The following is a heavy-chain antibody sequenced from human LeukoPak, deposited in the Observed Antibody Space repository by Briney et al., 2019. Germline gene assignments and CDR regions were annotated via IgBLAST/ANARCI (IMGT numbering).Heavy chain of an antibody. J-gene: IGHJ3*02. CDR1: GYSISSGYY. V-gene: IGHV4-38-2*02. CDR3: AREWTTWGAFDI. D-gene: IGHD2/OR15-2a*01. Sequence: SETLSLTCTVSGYSISSGYYWGWIRQPPGKRLEWIGSINHSGSTYYNPSLRSRVTISVDTSKNQFSMKLSSVTAADAAVYFCAREWTTWGAFDIWGQGTMVTVSS. CDR2: INHSGST.